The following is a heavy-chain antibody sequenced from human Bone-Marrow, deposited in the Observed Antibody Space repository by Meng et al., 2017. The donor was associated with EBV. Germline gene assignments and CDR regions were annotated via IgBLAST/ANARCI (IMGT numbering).Heavy chain of an antibody. J-gene: IGHJ4*02. D-gene: IGHD6-6*01. CDR2: IYHSGST. CDR3: AREGGFYNSSPDY. V-gene: IGHV4-4*02. CDR1: GDSISSLNW. Sequence: QVQLQEAGPGLVKPSETLSLTCTVSGDSISSLNWWSWVRQSPGKGLEWIGEIYHSGSTNYNPSLKSRVTISVDEPKNQFSLKLTSVTAADTAVYYCAREGGFYNSSPDYWGPGTLVTVSS.